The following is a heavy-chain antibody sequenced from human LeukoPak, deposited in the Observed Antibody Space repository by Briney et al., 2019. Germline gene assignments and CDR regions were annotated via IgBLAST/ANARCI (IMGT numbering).Heavy chain of an antibody. J-gene: IGHJ4*02. Sequence: SETLSLTCAVYGGSFSGYYWSWIRQPPGKGLEWIGEINHSGSTNYNPSLKSRVTISVDTSKNQFSLKLSSVTAADTAVYYCARYKPFLGYCSGGSCQYFDYWGQGTLVTVSS. V-gene: IGHV4-34*01. CDR2: INHSGST. CDR1: GGSFSGYY. CDR3: ARYKPFLGYCSGGSCQYFDY. D-gene: IGHD2-15*01.